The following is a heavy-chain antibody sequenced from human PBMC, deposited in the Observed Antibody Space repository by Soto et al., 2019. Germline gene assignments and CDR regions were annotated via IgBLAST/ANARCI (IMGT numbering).Heavy chain of an antibody. J-gene: IGHJ4*02. CDR1: GDSVSSNTAA. Sequence: PSETLSLSCAISGDSVSSNTAAWSWIRQSPSRGLEWLGRTYYRSKWINDYAVSVKSRISINPDTSKKQFSLQLNSVTPEDTAVYYCARGTFYNGLDYWGQGTLVTVSS. V-gene: IGHV6-1*01. CDR2: TYYRSKWIN. D-gene: IGHD1-1*01. CDR3: ARGTFYNGLDY.